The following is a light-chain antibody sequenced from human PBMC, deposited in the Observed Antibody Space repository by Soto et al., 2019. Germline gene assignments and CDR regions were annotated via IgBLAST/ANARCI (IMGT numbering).Light chain of an antibody. CDR2: GAS. CDR1: QSVSSN. J-gene: IGKJ2*01. V-gene: IGKV3-15*01. Sequence: EILLTHSPATLSVSPGERATLSCRASQSVSSNLAWYQQKPGQAPRLLIYGASTRATGIPTRFSGSGSGTEFNLTISSLQSEDFEVYYCQQYNNWPPYTFGQGTKLEIK. CDR3: QQYNNWPPYT.